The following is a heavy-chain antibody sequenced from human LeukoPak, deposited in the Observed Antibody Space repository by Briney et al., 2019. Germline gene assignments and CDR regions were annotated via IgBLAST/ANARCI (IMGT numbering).Heavy chain of an antibody. CDR3: ARDETGWSRDY. Sequence: PGRSLRLSCAASGFTFSSYGMHWVRQAPGKGLEWVSSISASGSHIYFAESLKGRFTISRDNAKNLLYLEINSLRAEDTAVYFCARDETGWSRDYWGQGTLVTVSS. J-gene: IGHJ4*02. V-gene: IGHV3-21*01. CDR1: GFTFSSYG. CDR2: ISASGSHI. D-gene: IGHD6-19*01.